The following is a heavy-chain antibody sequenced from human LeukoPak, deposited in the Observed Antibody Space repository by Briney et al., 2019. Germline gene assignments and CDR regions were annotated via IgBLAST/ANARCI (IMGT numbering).Heavy chain of an antibody. V-gene: IGHV3-21*01. Sequence: PGGSLRLSCAASGFTFSSYSMNWVRQAPGKGLEWVSSISSSSSYIYYADSVKGRFIISRDNSKNTLYLQMNSLRAEDTAVYYCAKGPQDNYYYMDVWGKGTTVTISS. J-gene: IGHJ6*03. D-gene: IGHD2-15*01. CDR2: ISSSSSYI. CDR1: GFTFSSYS. CDR3: AKGPQDNYYYMDV.